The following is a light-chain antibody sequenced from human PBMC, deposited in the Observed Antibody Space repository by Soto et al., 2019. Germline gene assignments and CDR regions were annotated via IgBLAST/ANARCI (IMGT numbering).Light chain of an antibody. Sequence: EIVLTQSPGTLSLSPGERATLSCRASQSVSNTNLAWYQQKPGQAPRLLIYGASSRATGIPDRFSGSGSGPDFTLTISRLEPEDFAVYYCQQYGSAPRTCGQGTKVEIK. CDR2: GAS. CDR3: QQYGSAPRT. CDR1: QSVSNTN. J-gene: IGKJ1*01. V-gene: IGKV3-20*01.